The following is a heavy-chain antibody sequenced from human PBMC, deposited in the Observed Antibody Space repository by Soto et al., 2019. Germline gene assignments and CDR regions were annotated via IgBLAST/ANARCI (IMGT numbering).Heavy chain of an antibody. J-gene: IGHJ4*02. CDR2: ISYDGSNK. CDR1: GFTFSSYG. D-gene: IGHD3-16*01. CDR3: AKGGHEDYLDY. Sequence: QVQLVESGGGVVQPGRSLRLSCAASGFTFSSYGMHWVRQAPGKGLEWVAVISYDGSNKYYADSVKGRFTISRDNSKNTLYLQMNSLRAEDTAVYYCAKGGHEDYLDYWGQGTLVTVSS. V-gene: IGHV3-30*18.